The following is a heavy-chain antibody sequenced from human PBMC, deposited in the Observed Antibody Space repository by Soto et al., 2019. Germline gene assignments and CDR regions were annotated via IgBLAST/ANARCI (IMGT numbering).Heavy chain of an antibody. J-gene: IGHJ5*02. CDR1: GYTFTSYG. CDR3: ARDGYDSSGYYTVCWFDP. V-gene: IGHV1-18*01. D-gene: IGHD3-22*01. CDR2: ISAYNGNT. Sequence: ASVKVSCKASGYTFTSYGISWVRQAPGQGLEWMGWISAYNGNTNYAQKLQGRVTMTTDTSTSTAYMELRSLRSDDTAVYYCARDGYDSSGYYTVCWFDPWGQGTLVTVSS.